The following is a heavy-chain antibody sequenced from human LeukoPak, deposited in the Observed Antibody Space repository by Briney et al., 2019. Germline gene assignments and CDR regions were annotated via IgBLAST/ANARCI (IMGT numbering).Heavy chain of an antibody. J-gene: IGHJ4*02. D-gene: IGHD3-10*01. Sequence: SETLSLTCAVYGGSFSGSYWSWIRQPPGKGLEWIGEINHSGSTNYNPSLKSRATISVDTSKNQFSLKVTSVTAADTAVYYCARGRLITMVRGVIPFDYWGQGTLVTVSS. V-gene: IGHV4-34*01. CDR3: ARGRLITMVRGVIPFDY. CDR1: GGSFSGSY. CDR2: INHSGST.